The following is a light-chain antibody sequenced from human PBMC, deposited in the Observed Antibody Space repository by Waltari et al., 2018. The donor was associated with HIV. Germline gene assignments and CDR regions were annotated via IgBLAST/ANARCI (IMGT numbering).Light chain of an antibody. CDR2: GTS. J-gene: IGKJ1*01. V-gene: IGKV3-15*01. CDR1: QSVNSN. CDR3: HHYNNWRET. Sequence: EILMTLFPATLSLSPRERATLSCRASQSVNSNLAWYQQKPGQTSRFLIYGTSTRATDIPVRFSGSGSGTEFTLTISSLQSEDFAVYYCHHYNNWRETFGQGTKVEIK.